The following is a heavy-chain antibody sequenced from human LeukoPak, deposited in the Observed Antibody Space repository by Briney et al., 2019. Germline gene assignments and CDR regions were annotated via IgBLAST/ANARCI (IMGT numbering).Heavy chain of an antibody. Sequence: GGSLRLSCAASGFTFSSYAMSWVRQAPGKGLEWVSAISGSGGSTYYADSVKGRFTISRDNSKNTLYPQMNSLRAEDTAVYYCAKDREVLLWFGESQYYWGQGTLVTVSS. CDR3: AKDREVLLWFGESQYY. CDR1: GFTFSSYA. CDR2: ISGSGGST. J-gene: IGHJ4*02. D-gene: IGHD3-10*01. V-gene: IGHV3-23*01.